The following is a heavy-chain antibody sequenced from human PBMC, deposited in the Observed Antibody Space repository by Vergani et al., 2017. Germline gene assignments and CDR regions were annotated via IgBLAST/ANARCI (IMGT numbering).Heavy chain of an antibody. J-gene: IGHJ4*02. CDR1: GGSFSGYY. CDR3: ASSFPTQYYFDY. V-gene: IGHV4-34*01. Sequence: QVQLQQWGAGLLKPSETLSLTCAVYGGSFSGYYWSWIRQPPGKGLEWIGEINHSGSTNYNPSLKSRVTISVDTSKNQFSLKLSSVTAADTAVYYCASSFPTQYYFDYWGQGTLVTVSS. CDR2: INHSGST. D-gene: IGHD2/OR15-2a*01.